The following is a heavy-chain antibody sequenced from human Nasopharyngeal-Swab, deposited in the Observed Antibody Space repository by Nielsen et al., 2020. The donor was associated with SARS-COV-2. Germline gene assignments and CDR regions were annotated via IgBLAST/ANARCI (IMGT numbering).Heavy chain of an antibody. CDR3: ARSGRITIFGVFINYYYYMDV. D-gene: IGHD3-3*01. J-gene: IGHJ6*03. Sequence: WVRQAPGQGLEGMGIINPTGGSTSYAQKFQGRVTMTRDTSTSTVYMELSSLRSEDTAVYYCARSGRITIFGVFINYYYYMDVWGKGTTVTVSS. CDR2: INPTGGST. V-gene: IGHV1-46*01.